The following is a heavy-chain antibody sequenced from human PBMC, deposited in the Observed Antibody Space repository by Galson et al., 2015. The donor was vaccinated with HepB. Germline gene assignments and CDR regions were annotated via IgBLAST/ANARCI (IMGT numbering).Heavy chain of an antibody. CDR2: TYYKSKWSY. D-gene: IGHD2-8*01. J-gene: IGHJ4*02. Sequence: CAISGDSVSSNSAAWNRIRQSPSRGLEWLGRTYYKSKWSYNYAVSVKSRITISPDTSKNQFSLQLNSVTPEDTAVYYCARGNEAIDYWGQGTLVTVSS. V-gene: IGHV6-1*01. CDR1: GDSVSSNSAA. CDR3: ARGNEAIDY.